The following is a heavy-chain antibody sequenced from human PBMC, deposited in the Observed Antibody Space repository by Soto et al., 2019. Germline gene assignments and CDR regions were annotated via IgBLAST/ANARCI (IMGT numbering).Heavy chain of an antibody. J-gene: IGHJ4*02. V-gene: IGHV3-30-3*01. CDR2: ISYDGSNK. CDR1: GFTFSSYA. Sequence: QVQLVESGGGVVQPGRSLRLSCAASGFTFSSYAMHWVRQAPGKGLEWVAVISYDGSNKYYADSVKGRFTISRDNSKNTLYLQMNSLRAEDTAVYYCAGDRGAASWGQGTLVTVSS. D-gene: IGHD6-13*01. CDR3: AGDRGAAS.